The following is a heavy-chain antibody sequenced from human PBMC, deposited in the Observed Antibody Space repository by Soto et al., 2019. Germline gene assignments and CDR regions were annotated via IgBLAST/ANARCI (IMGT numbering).Heavy chain of an antibody. CDR3: ARDGGYCSSTSCYVTNWFDP. CDR2: INAGNGNT. V-gene: IGHV1-3*01. D-gene: IGHD2-2*01. CDR1: VYTFNSYA. Sequence: ATVKVSCKYYVYTFNSYAMHWVRQAPGQRLEWLGWINAGNGNTKYSQKFQGRVTITRDTSASTAYMELSSLRSEDTAVYYCARDGGYCSSTSCYVTNWFDPWGQGTLVTVSS. J-gene: IGHJ5*02.